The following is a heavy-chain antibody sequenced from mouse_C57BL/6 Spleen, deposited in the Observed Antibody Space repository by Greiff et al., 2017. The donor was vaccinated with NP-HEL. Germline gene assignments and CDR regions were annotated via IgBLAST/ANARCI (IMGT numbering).Heavy chain of an antibody. J-gene: IGHJ4*01. CDR1: GYTFTSYW. D-gene: IGHD3-2*02. V-gene: IGHV1-7*01. CDR2: INPSSGYT. CDR3: ARPSQATSYAMDY. Sequence: VQLQQSGAELAKPGASVKLSCKASGYTFTSYWMHWVKQRPGQGLEWIGYINPSSGYTKYNQKFKDKATLTADKSSSTAYMQLSSLTYDDSAVYYCARPSQATSYAMDYWGQGTSVTVSS.